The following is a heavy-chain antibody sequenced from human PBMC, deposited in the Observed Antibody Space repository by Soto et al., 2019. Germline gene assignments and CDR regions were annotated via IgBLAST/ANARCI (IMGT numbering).Heavy chain of an antibody. CDR3: ARENARITGTTGFDP. CDR2: TYYRSKWYN. J-gene: IGHJ5*02. CDR1: GDSVSSNSAA. D-gene: IGHD1-7*01. Sequence: KQSQTLSLTCAISGDSVSSNSAAWNWIRQSPSRGLEWLGRTYYRSKWYNDYAVSVKSRITINPDTSKNQFSLQLNSVTPEDTAVYYCARENARITGTTGFDPWGQGTLVTVSS. V-gene: IGHV6-1*01.